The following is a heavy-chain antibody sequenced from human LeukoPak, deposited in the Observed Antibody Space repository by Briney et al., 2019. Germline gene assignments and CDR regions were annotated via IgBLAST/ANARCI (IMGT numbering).Heavy chain of an antibody. CDR2: IYYSGST. J-gene: IGHJ6*02. D-gene: IGHD3-3*01. V-gene: IGHV4-59*01. Sequence: SETLSLTCTVSGGSISSYYWSWIRQPPGKGLEWIGYIYYSGSTNYNPSLKSRVTISVDTSKNQFSLKLSSVTAADTAVYYCARDQGYDFWSGYSFRGMDVWGQGTTVTVSS. CDR1: GGSISSYY. CDR3: ARDQGYDFWSGYSFRGMDV.